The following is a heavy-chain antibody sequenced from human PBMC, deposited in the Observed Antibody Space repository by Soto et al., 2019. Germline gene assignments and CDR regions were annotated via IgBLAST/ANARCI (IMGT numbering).Heavy chain of an antibody. CDR3: ARGNHYYDSSGYRTDY. D-gene: IGHD3-22*01. V-gene: IGHV1-69*13. Sequence: ASVKVSCKASGGTFSSYAISWVRQAPGQGLEWMGGIIPIFGIANYAQKFQGRVTITADESTSTAYMELSSLRSEDTAVYYCARGNHYYDSSGYRTDYWGQGTLVTVSS. J-gene: IGHJ4*02. CDR2: IIPIFGIA. CDR1: GGTFSSYA.